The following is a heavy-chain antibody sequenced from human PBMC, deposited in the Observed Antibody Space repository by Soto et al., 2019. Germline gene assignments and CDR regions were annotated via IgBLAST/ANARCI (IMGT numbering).Heavy chain of an antibody. CDR1: GGSISSGDYY. CDR2: IYYRGST. J-gene: IGHJ4*02. V-gene: IGHV4-30-4*01. D-gene: IGHD4-17*01. Sequence: NPSETLSLTCTVSGGSISSGDYYWSWIRQPPGKGLEWIGYIYYRGSTYYNPSLKSRVTISVDTSKNQFSLKLSSVTAADTAVYYCAREGTTVVTPTGGYWGQGTLVTVS. CDR3: AREGTTVVTPTGGY.